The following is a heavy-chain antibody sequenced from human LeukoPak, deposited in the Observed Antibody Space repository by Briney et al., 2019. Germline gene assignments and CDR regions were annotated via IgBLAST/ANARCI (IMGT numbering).Heavy chain of an antibody. J-gene: IGHJ4*02. Sequence: GGSLRLSCASTGFTFSSYSMNWVRQAPGKGLEGVSSISNSSSYIYYADSVKGRFTISRDNDKNSLYLQMNSLRAEDTAVYYCARAQRSYYYDSSGYYRPAYYFDYWGQGTLVTVSS. D-gene: IGHD3-22*01. CDR1: GFTFSSYS. V-gene: IGHV3-21*01. CDR3: ARAQRSYYYDSSGYYRPAYYFDY. CDR2: ISNSSSYI.